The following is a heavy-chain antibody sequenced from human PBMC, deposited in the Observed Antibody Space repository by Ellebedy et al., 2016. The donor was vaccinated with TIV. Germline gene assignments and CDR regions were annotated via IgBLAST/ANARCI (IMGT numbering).Heavy chain of an antibody. CDR1: GFTFSSYA. V-gene: IGHV3-64D*06. D-gene: IGHD6-19*01. Sequence: PGGSLRLSCSASGFTFSSYAMHWVRQAPGKGLEYVSAISSNGGSTYYADSVKGRFTISRDNSKNTLYLQMSSLRAEDTAVYYCARSRIAVAGCFDYWGQGTLVTVSS. CDR3: ARSRIAVAGCFDY. J-gene: IGHJ4*02. CDR2: ISSNGGST.